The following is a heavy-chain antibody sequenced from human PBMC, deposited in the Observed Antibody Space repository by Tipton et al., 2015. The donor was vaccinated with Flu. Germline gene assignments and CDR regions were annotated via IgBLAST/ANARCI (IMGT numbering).Heavy chain of an antibody. Sequence: TLSLTCTVSGGSLSGTNYYWTWIRQPPGKGLEYIGQISDSVISNINPSLKRRVAISVDTSNNHLSLRLTSVTAADTAVYFCARRDFSNYVSEPKNWFDIWGQGTLVTVTS. V-gene: IGHV4-61*03. D-gene: IGHD4-11*01. CDR2: ISDSVIS. J-gene: IGHJ5*02. CDR3: ARRDFSNYVSEPKNWFDI. CDR1: GGSLSGTNYY.